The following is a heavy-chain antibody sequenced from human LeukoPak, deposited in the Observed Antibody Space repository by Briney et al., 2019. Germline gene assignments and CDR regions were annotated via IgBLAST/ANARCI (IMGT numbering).Heavy chain of an antibody. CDR2: IRYDGSNK. CDR3: AKDIRNYYDSSGYFDY. J-gene: IGHJ4*02. V-gene: IGHV3-30*02. D-gene: IGHD3-22*01. CDR1: GFTFSSYG. Sequence: GGSLRLSCAASGFTFSSYGMHWVRQAPGKGLEWVAFIRYDGSNKYFADSVKGRFTISRDNSKNTLYLQMNSLRAEDTAVYYCAKDIRNYYDSSGYFDYWGQGTLVIVSS.